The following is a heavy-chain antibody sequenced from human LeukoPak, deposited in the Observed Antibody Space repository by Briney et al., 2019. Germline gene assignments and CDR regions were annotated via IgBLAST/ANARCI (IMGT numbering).Heavy chain of an antibody. CDR2: IYTSGST. CDR3: ARESYYYDSSGYPPFDY. CDR1: GYSISSGYY. Sequence: SETLSLTCTVSGYSISSGYYWSWIRQPAGKGLEWIGRIYTSGSTNYNPSLKSRVTISVDTSKNQFSLKLSSVTAADTAVYYCARESYYYDSSGYPPFDYWGQGTLVTVSS. J-gene: IGHJ4*02. V-gene: IGHV4-61*02. D-gene: IGHD3-22*01.